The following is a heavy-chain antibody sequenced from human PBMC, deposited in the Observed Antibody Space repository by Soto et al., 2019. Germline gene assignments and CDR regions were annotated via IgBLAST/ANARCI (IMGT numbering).Heavy chain of an antibody. V-gene: IGHV4-39*01. D-gene: IGHD6-13*01. Sequence: SETLSLTCTVSGESITSTRYYWRWIRQPSGKGLEWIGVIHYSGSTYYNPSLRSRATSSVDTSTNHFSFKVSSGTAAHTAVSPCARRLFSSHRPSYLDYVDEGTLLTGFS. CDR3: ARRLFSSHRPSYLDY. J-gene: IGHJ4*02. CDR1: GESITSTRYY. CDR2: IHYSGST.